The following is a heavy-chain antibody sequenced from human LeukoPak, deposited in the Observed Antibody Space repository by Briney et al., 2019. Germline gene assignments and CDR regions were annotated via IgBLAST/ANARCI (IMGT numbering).Heavy chain of an antibody. CDR2: ISSSSSYI. D-gene: IGHD2-2*01. CDR1: GFTFSSYS. CDR3: ARGSDIVVVPAATDFDY. Sequence: GGSLRLSCAASGFTFSSYSMNWVRQAPGKGLEWVSSISSSSSYIYYADSVKGRFIISRDNAKNSLYLQMNSLRAEDTAVYYCARGSDIVVVPAATDFDYWGQGTLVTVSS. J-gene: IGHJ4*02. V-gene: IGHV3-21*01.